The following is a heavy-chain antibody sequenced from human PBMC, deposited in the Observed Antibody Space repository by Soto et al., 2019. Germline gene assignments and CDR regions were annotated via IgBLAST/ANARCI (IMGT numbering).Heavy chain of an antibody. Sequence: GSLRLSCAASGFTFSSYWMSWVRQAPGKGLEWVANIKQDGSEKYYVDSVKGRFTISRDNAKNSLYLQMNSLRAEDTAVYYCARDTYYHYYYGMDVWGQGTSVTVSS. J-gene: IGHJ6*02. V-gene: IGHV3-7*01. CDR3: ARDTYYHYYYGMDV. CDR2: IKQDGSEK. CDR1: GFTFSSYW.